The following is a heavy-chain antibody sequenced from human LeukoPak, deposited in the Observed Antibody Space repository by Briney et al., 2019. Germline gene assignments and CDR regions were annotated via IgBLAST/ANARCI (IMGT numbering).Heavy chain of an antibody. Sequence: SETLSLTCAVYGGSFSGYYWSWIRQPPGKGLEWIGEINHSGSTNYNPSLKSRVTISVDTSKNQFSLKLSSVTAADTAVYYCARLKTTYYDFWSGSGWFDPWGQGTLVTVSS. V-gene: IGHV4-34*01. CDR3: ARLKTTYYDFWSGSGWFDP. CDR2: INHSGST. J-gene: IGHJ5*02. CDR1: GGSFSGYY. D-gene: IGHD3-3*01.